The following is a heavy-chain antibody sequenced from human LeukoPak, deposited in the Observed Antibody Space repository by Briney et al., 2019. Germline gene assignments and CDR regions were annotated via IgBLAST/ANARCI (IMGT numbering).Heavy chain of an antibody. D-gene: IGHD2-2*01. CDR3: AIGYCSSTSCPAGY. CDR1: GYTFTSYG. V-gene: IGHV1-18*01. J-gene: IGHJ4*02. Sequence: ASVKVSCKASGYTFTSYGISWVQQAPGQGLEWMGWISAYNGNTNYAQKLQGRVTMTTDTSTSTAYMELRSLGSDDTAVYYCAIGYCSSTSCPAGYWGQGTLVTVSS. CDR2: ISAYNGNT.